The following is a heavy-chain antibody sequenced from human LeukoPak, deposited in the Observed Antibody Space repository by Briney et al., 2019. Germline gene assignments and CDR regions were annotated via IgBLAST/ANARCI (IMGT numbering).Heavy chain of an antibody. Sequence: AETLCLTCTASGFTVSSYYWSWIRQPPGKGLEWIGDIYYSGSTYYTPSLKSRVTISVDTSKNQFSLKLSSVTAADTAVYYCARVGPTTAYYYYYGMDVWGQGTTVTVSS. CDR2: IYYSGST. J-gene: IGHJ6*02. CDR1: GFTVSSYY. D-gene: IGHD4-17*01. CDR3: ARVGPTTAYYYYYGMDV. V-gene: IGHV4-59*02.